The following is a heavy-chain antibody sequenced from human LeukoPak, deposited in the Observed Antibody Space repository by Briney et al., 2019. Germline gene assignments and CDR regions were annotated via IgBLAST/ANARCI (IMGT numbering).Heavy chain of an antibody. CDR3: ARQQPPLRFLEYGAFDI. V-gene: IGHV4-59*08. CDR2: IYYSGST. Sequence: PSETLSLTCTVSGGSISSYHWSWIRQPPGKGLEWIGYIYYSGSTNYNPSLKSRVTISVDTSKNQFSLKLSSVTAADTAVYYCARQQPPLRFLEYGAFDIWGQGTMVTVSS. CDR1: GGSISSYH. J-gene: IGHJ3*02. D-gene: IGHD3-3*01.